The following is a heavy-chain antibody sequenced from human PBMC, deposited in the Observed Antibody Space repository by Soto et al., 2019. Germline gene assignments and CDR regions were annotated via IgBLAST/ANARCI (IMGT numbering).Heavy chain of an antibody. V-gene: IGHV4-34*01. CDR2: INHSGST. D-gene: IGHD3-9*01. Sequence: PSETLSLTCAVYGGSFSGYYWSWIRQPPGKGLEWIGEINHSGSTNYNPSLKSRVTISVDTSKNQFSLKLSSVTAADTAVYYCARDPRPIFFRSRGSPGSLFSPWGQGSLVPVSS. CDR1: GGSFSGYY. J-gene: IGHJ5*02. CDR3: ARDPRPIFFRSRGSPGSLFSP.